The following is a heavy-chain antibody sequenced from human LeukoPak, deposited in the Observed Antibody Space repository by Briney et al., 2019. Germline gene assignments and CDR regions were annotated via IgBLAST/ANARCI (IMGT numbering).Heavy chain of an antibody. Sequence: SETLSLTCTVSGGSISSYYWSWIRQPPGKGLEWIGYIYYSGSTNYTPSLKSRVTISVDTSKNQFSLKLSSVTAADTAVYYCARVGDYDFWSGGYYYYMDVWGKGTTVTVSS. J-gene: IGHJ6*03. CDR1: GGSISSYY. V-gene: IGHV4-59*01. CDR2: IYYSGST. CDR3: ARVGDYDFWSGGYYYYMDV. D-gene: IGHD3-3*01.